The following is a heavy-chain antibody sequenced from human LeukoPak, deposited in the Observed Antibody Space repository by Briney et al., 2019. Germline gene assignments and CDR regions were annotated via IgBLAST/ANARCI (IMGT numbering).Heavy chain of an antibody. CDR2: INPSGGST. D-gene: IGHD3-22*01. V-gene: IGHV1-46*01. CDR1: GYTFTSYD. CDR3: ARDRHRGDYYDSSGYLGASDY. Sequence: ASVKVSCKASGYTFTSYDINWVRQATGQGLEWMGIINPSGGSTSYAQKFQGRVTMTRDMSTSTVYMELSSLRSEDTAVYYCARDRHRGDYYDSSGYLGASDYWGQGTLVTVSS. J-gene: IGHJ4*02.